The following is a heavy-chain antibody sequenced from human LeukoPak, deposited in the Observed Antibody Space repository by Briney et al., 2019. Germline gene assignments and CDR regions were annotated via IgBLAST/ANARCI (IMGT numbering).Heavy chain of an antibody. CDR2: INPNSGGT. J-gene: IGHJ3*02. CDR3: ARDYDILTGQGAFDI. Sequence: ASVKVSCKASGYTFTGYYMHWVRQAPGQGLEWMGWINPNSGGTNYAQKFQGRVTMTRDTSISAAYMELSRLRSDDTAVYYCARDYDILTGQGAFDIWGQGTMVTVSS. CDR1: GYTFTGYY. D-gene: IGHD3-9*01. V-gene: IGHV1-2*02.